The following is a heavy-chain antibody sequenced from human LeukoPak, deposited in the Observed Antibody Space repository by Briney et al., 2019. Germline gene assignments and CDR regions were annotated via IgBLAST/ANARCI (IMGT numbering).Heavy chain of an antibody. CDR3: DLPYYYDSSGYYSEYYFDY. CDR2: MNPNSGNT. V-gene: IGHV1-8*01. J-gene: IGHJ4*02. D-gene: IGHD3-22*01. CDR1: GYTFTSYD. Sequence: ASVKVSCKASGYTFTSYDINWVRQATGQGLEWMGWMNPNSGNTGYAQKFQGRVTMTRNTSISTAYMELSSLRSEDTAVYYCDLPYYYDSSGYYSEYYFDYWGQGTLVTVSS.